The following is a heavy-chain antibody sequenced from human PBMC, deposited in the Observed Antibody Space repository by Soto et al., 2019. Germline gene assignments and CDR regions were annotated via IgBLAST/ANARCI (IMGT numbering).Heavy chain of an antibody. J-gene: IGHJ4*02. Sequence: GGSLRLSCAASGFTFSSYAMSWVRQAPGKGLEWVSAISGSGGSTYYADSVKGRFTISRDNSKKTLYLQMNSLRGEDTAVYYCAKDLSQQWLVHSLGQWCQGTLVTVSS. D-gene: IGHD6-19*01. CDR2: ISGSGGST. V-gene: IGHV3-23*01. CDR3: AKDLSQQWLVHSLGQ. CDR1: GFTFSSYA.